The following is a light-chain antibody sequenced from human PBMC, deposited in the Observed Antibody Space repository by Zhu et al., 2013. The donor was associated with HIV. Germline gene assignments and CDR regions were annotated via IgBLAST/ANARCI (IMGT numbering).Light chain of an antibody. Sequence: DIVMTQSPDSLAVSLGERATINCKSSQSVLYSSNNKNYLAWYQQKPGQPPKLLIYWASAESGVPDRFSGSGSGTDFTLTISNLQPEDFATYYCQQANSLPRTFGPRDQSGYQT. V-gene: IGKV4-1*01. J-gene: IGKJ3*01. CDR2: WAS. CDR3: QQANSLPRT. CDR1: QSVLYSSNNKNY.